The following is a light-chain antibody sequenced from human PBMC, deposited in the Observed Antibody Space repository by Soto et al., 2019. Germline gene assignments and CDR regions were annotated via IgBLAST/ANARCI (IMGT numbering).Light chain of an antibody. V-gene: IGKV3-20*01. CDR2: GVS. CDR3: QQYNKSPLT. Sequence: EIVLTQSPGTLSLSPGERATLSCRASQSVSNSHLAWHQQKPGQAPRLLIFGVSSRSAGIPDRFSGSGYETDFTLTLSRLEPEDYAVYYCQQYNKSPLTFGGGTKVQIK. CDR1: QSVSNSH. J-gene: IGKJ4*01.